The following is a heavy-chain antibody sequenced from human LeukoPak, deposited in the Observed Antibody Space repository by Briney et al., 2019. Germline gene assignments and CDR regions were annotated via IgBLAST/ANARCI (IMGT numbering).Heavy chain of an antibody. CDR2: IISMLGIT. J-gene: IGHJ2*01. CDR3: ARDLMGAAGPYWYFDL. Sequence: SVKVSCKTSGGTFSSYGISWVRQAPGQGLEWMGRIISMLGITNYAQKFQGRVTITADTSTSTVYMELSSLRSEDTAVYYCARDLMGAAGPYWYFDLWGRGTLVTVSS. D-gene: IGHD6-13*01. V-gene: IGHV1-69*04. CDR1: GGTFSSYG.